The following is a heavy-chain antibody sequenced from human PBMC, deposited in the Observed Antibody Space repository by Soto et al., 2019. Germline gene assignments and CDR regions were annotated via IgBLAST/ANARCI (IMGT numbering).Heavy chain of an antibody. D-gene: IGHD3-9*01. CDR2: IKSKTDGGTT. CDR1: GFTFSNAW. Sequence: GGSLRLSCAASGFTFSNAWMSWVRQAPGKGLEWVGRIKSKTDGGTTDYAAPVKGRFTISRDDSKNTLYLQMNSLKTEDTAVYYCTTPLRYSEYYYYMDVWGKGTTVTVSS. CDR3: TTPLRYSEYYYYMDV. V-gene: IGHV3-15*01. J-gene: IGHJ6*03.